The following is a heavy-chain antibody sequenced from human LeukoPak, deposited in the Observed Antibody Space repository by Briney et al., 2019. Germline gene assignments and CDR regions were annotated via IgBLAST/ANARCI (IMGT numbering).Heavy chain of an antibody. V-gene: IGHV4-59*01. D-gene: IGHD4-11*01. CDR3: ARGAQQLPYYFDN. Sequence: SETLSLTCTVSGGAIRSYYWSWIRQPPRKGLEWIGYMYNSGSTNYNPSLKSRVTISVDTSKNQFSLKLSSVTAADTAVYYCARGAQQLPYYFDNWGQGILVTVSS. CDR1: GGAIRSYY. J-gene: IGHJ4*01. CDR2: MYNSGST.